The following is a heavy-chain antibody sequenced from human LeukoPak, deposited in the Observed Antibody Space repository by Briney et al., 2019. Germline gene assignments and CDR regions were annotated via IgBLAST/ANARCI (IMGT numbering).Heavy chain of an antibody. Sequence: GGSLRLSCAASGFTFSTYWMHWVRQAPGKGLVWVSRTNPDGGSTAYADSVKGRFTISRDNAKNTLHLQMNSLRAEDTALYYCARQATNSPLDYLGQGTLVTVSS. CDR2: TNPDGGST. CDR1: GFTFSTYW. D-gene: IGHD2/OR15-2a*01. CDR3: ARQATNSPLDY. V-gene: IGHV3-74*01. J-gene: IGHJ4*02.